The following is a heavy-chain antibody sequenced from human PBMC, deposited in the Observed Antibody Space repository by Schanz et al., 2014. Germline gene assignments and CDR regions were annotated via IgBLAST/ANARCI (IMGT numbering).Heavy chain of an antibody. V-gene: IGHV3-9*02. CDR3: ARIGGSVFDY. CDR1: GFNSDDYA. J-gene: IGHJ4*02. Sequence: PGGSLRLSCTASGFNSDDYAMHWVRQAPGKGLEWVSNIPWNGAAIGYAGSVRGRFTISRDNAKNSLYLQMNSLRAEDTAVYYCARIGGSVFDYWAQGTLVTVSS. CDR2: IPWNGAAI. D-gene: IGHD3-10*01.